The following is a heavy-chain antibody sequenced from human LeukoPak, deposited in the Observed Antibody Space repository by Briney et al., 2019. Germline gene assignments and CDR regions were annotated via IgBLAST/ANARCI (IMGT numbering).Heavy chain of an antibody. Sequence: PGGSLRLSWVASGFTFSSYAMSWVRHAPGKGLEWVSAISGSGGSTYYAYSVKGRFTITRDNSKSTLYLQMNSLRAEDTAVYYCAKVASGRLPDYFDYGGQETLVTVSS. CDR2: ISGSGGST. J-gene: IGHJ4*02. CDR3: AKVASGRLPDYFDY. V-gene: IGHV3-23*01. CDR1: GFTFSSYA. D-gene: IGHD5-12*01.